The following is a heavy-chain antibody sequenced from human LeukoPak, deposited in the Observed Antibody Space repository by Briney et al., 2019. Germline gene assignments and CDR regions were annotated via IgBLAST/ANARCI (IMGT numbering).Heavy chain of an antibody. CDR2: INTDTGDP. J-gene: IGHJ4*02. V-gene: IGHV7-4-1*02. CDR1: EYTFTSYD. CDR3: ARYFCGGGSCYPFEY. D-gene: IGHD2-15*01. Sequence: ASVKVSCKASEYTFTSYDISWVRQAPGQGPEWMGWINTDTGDPTYAQGFTGRFVFSLDTSATTAYLQISSLKAEDTATYYCARYFCGGGSCYPFEYWGQGTLVTVSS.